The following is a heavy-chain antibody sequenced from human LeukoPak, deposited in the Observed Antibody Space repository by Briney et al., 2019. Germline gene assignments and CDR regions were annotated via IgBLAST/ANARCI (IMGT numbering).Heavy chain of an antibody. CDR3: AIKSGGWSPGVDY. CDR1: GGTFSSYA. CDR2: INTNTGNP. V-gene: IGHV7-4-1*02. J-gene: IGHJ4*02. D-gene: IGHD6-19*01. Sequence: ASVKVSCKASGGTFSSYAISWVRQAPGQGLEWMGWINTNTGNPTYAQGFTGRFVFSLDTSVSTAYLQISSLKAEDTAVYYCAIKSGGWSPGVDYWGQGTLVTVSS.